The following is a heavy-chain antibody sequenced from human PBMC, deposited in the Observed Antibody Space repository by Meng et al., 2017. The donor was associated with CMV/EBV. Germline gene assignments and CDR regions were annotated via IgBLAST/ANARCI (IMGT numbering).Heavy chain of an antibody. J-gene: IGHJ5*02. CDR1: GYSFNSYW. V-gene: IGHV5-10-1*01. D-gene: IGHD2-2*01. CDR3: ARAIVPAVSWFDP. Sequence: CKGSGYSFNSYWISWVRQMPGKGLGWMGRIDPSDSYTNYSPSFQGHVTISTDKSISTAYLQWSSLKASDTAMYYCARAIVPAVSWFDPWGQGTLVTVSS. CDR2: IDPSDSYT.